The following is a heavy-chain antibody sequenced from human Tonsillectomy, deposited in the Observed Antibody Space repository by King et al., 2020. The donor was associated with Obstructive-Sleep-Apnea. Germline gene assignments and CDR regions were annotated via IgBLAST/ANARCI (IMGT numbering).Heavy chain of an antibody. CDR1: GYTFTDYY. Sequence: QLVQSGAEVKKPGASVKVSCKTSGYTFTDYYIYWVRQAPGQGLEWMGWINPNSGGTNYAQKFQGRVTLTRDTSISTAYMELSRLRSDDTAVYYCARVITMVRGMREWRWFDPWGQGTLV. CDR2: INPNSGGT. D-gene: IGHD3-10*01. V-gene: IGHV1-2*02. J-gene: IGHJ5*02. CDR3: ARVITMVRGMREWRWFDP.